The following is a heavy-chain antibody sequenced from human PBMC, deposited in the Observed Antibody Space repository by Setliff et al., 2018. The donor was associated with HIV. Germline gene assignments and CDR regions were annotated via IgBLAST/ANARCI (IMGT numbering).Heavy chain of an antibody. CDR1: GGSFSNYY. V-gene: IGHV4-34*01. D-gene: IGHD4-17*01. J-gene: IGHJ4*02. Sequence: SETLSLTCTVYGGSFSNYYTNWIRQPPGKGLEWIGELSPSGTTRPNPSLQSRVIISLDTSKNQFTLKLTSVTAADTAMYYCAAFLVSPVTTQDYWGQGTPVTVSS. CDR2: LSPSGTT. CDR3: AAFLVSPVTTQDY.